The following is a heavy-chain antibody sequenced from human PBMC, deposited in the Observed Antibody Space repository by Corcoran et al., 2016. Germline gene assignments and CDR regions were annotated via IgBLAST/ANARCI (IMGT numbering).Heavy chain of an antibody. CDR2: INPSGGST. CDR1: GYTFTSYY. V-gene: IGHV1-46*01. CDR3: AREGVLGLYFQH. Sequence: QVQLVQSGAEVKKPGASVKVSCKGSGYTFTSYYMHWVRQAPGQGLEWMGIINPSGGSTSYAQKFQGRVTMTRDTSTSTVYMELSSLRSEDTAVYYCAREGVLGLYFQHWGQGTLVTVSS. D-gene: IGHD3-10*01. J-gene: IGHJ1*01.